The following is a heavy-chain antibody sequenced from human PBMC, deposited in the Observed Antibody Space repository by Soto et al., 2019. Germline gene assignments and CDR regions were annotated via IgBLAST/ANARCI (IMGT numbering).Heavy chain of an antibody. Sequence: RGSFILSCAASGLIFRSGGMNGVLQAPGKGLEWVSSISSSSSYIYYADSVKGRFTISRDNAKNSLYLQMNSLRAEDTAVYYCARDLPPAIVVVAATVWGQGPLVTVSS. CDR2: ISSSSSYI. V-gene: IGHV3-21*01. D-gene: IGHD2-15*01. J-gene: IGHJ4*02. CDR1: GLIFRSGG. CDR3: ARDLPPAIVVVAATV.